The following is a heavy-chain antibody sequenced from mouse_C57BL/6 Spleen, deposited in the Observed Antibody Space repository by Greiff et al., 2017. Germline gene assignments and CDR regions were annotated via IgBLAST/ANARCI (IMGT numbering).Heavy chain of an antibody. CDR2: LNPNNGGT. CDR1: GYTFTDYY. CDR3: ARDSSGSWFAY. Sequence: EVQLQQSGPELVKPGASVKISCKASGYTFTDYYMNWVKQSHGKSLEWIGDLNPNNGGTSYNHKFKGKATLTVDKSSSTAYMELRSLSSEDSAVYYCARDSSGSWFAYWGQGTLVTVSA. V-gene: IGHV1-26*01. J-gene: IGHJ3*01. D-gene: IGHD3-2*02.